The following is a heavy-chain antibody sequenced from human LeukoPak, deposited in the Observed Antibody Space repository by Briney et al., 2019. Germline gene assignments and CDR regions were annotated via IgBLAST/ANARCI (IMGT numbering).Heavy chain of an antibody. CDR3: GRLFYDFWSGHYYYYMDV. J-gene: IGHJ6*03. CDR1: GGSIRSTSYY. Sequence: SETLSLTCTVSGGSIRSTSYYWGWIRQPPGKGLEWIGSIYYSGSTYYNPSLKSRVTISVDTSKNQFSLKLSSVTAADTAVYYCGRLFYDFWSGHYYYYMDVWGKGTTVTVSS. D-gene: IGHD3-3*01. CDR2: IYYSGST. V-gene: IGHV4-39*01.